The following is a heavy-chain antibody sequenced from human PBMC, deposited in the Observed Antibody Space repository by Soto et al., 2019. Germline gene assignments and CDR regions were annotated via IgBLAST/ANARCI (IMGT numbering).Heavy chain of an antibody. CDR1: GGSISSGGYY. CDR3: ARGGIAAAAPPDY. J-gene: IGHJ4*02. Sequence: QVELQETGPGLVKPSQTLSLTCTVSGGSISSGGYYWSWIRQHPGKGLEWIGYIYYSGSTYYNPSLKSRVTISVDTSKNQFSLKLSSVTAADTAVYYCARGGIAAAAPPDYWGQGTLVTVSS. CDR2: IYYSGST. V-gene: IGHV4-31*03. D-gene: IGHD6-13*01.